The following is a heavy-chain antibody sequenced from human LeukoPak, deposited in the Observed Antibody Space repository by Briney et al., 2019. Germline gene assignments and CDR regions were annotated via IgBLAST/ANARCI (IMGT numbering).Heavy chain of an antibody. CDR3: ARGRSSGYYGVMVY. V-gene: IGHV4-34*01. CDR1: GGSFSGYY. CDR2: INHSGST. D-gene: IGHD3-22*01. J-gene: IGHJ4*02. Sequence: SETLSLTCAVYGGSFSGYYWSWIRQPPGKGLEWIGEINHSGSTYYNPSLKSRVTISVDTSKNQFSLKLSSVTAADTAVYYCARGRSSGYYGVMVYWGQGALVTVSS.